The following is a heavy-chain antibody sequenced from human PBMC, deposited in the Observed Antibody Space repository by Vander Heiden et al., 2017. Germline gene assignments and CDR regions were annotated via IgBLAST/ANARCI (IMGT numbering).Heavy chain of an antibody. CDR2: SYYSGST. D-gene: IGHD4-17*01. Sequence: QVLLQEPGPGLVKPSDTLSLTCTVPGGSISSYYWSWNWQPPGKGLEWIGYSYYSGSTNYNPSLKSRVTISVDTSKNQFSRKLSSVTAADTAVYYCARVHYGDYRGFGAFDIWGQGTMVTVSS. J-gene: IGHJ3*02. CDR1: GGSISSYY. V-gene: IGHV4-59*01. CDR3: ARVHYGDYRGFGAFDI.